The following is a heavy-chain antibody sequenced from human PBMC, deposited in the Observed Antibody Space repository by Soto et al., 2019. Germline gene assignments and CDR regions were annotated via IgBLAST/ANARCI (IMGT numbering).Heavy chain of an antibody. D-gene: IGHD3-22*01. V-gene: IGHV1-3*01. CDR2: INAANGNT. CDR3: ARDQGYYDIGAYYFP. J-gene: IGHJ5*02. Sequence: QVQLVQSGAEVKKPGASVKVSCKASGYTFTSYALHWVRQAPGQRLEWMGWINAANGNTKYSQKFQARATITRDTSATTTYMALSGLTSEDTAVYYCARDQGYYDIGAYYFPWGQGTLVTVSS. CDR1: GYTFTSYA.